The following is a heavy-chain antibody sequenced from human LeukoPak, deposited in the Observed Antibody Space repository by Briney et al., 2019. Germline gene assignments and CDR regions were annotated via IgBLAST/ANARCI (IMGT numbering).Heavy chain of an antibody. Sequence: GASVKVSCKASGYTFTGYYMHWVRQALGQGLEWMGWINPNSGGTNYAQKFQGRVTMTRDTSISTAYMELSRLRSDDTAVYYCARWSSSWYYWFDPWGQGTLVTVSS. CDR2: INPNSGGT. J-gene: IGHJ5*02. CDR3: ARWSSSWYYWFDP. D-gene: IGHD6-13*01. V-gene: IGHV1-2*02. CDR1: GYTFTGYY.